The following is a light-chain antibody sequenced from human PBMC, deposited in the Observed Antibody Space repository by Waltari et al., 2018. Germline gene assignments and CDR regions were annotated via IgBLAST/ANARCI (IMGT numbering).Light chain of an antibody. CDR1: SGHSTNV. J-gene: IGLJ3*02. CDR3: QTGGHGTWV. Sequence: QLVLTQSPSASASLGASVTLTCTLSSGHSTNVIAWLQKRPEKGPRYLMKVYSDRSNNKGDEIPDRFSGSSSGAERYLTISSLQSEDEADYYCQTGGHGTWVFGGGTKLTVL. CDR2: VYSDRSN. V-gene: IGLV4-69*01.